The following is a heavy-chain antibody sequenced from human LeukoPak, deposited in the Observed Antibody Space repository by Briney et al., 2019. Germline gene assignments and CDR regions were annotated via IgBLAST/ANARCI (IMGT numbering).Heavy chain of an antibody. CDR2: ISSSSSYI. D-gene: IGHD6-19*01. J-gene: IGHJ4*02. Sequence: GGSLRLSCAASGFTFSSYSMNWVRQAPGKGLEWVSSISSSSSYIYYADSVKGRFTISRDNSKNTLYLQMNSLRAEDTAVYYCAKVYSSGWYVRWGQGTLVTVSS. CDR3: AKVYSSGWYVR. V-gene: IGHV3-21*04. CDR1: GFTFSSYS.